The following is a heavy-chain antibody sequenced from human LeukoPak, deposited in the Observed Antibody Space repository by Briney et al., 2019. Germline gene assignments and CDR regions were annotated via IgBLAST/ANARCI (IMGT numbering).Heavy chain of an antibody. Sequence: ASVKVSCKASGYTFTSYGISWVRQAPGQGLEWMGIINPSGGSTSYAQKFQGRVTMTRDMSTSTVYKELSSLRSEDTAVYYCARDRGYSGSYYYYMDVWGKGTTVTVSS. CDR2: INPSGGST. D-gene: IGHD5-12*01. CDR3: ARDRGYSGSYYYYMDV. CDR1: GYTFTSYG. V-gene: IGHV1-46*01. J-gene: IGHJ6*03.